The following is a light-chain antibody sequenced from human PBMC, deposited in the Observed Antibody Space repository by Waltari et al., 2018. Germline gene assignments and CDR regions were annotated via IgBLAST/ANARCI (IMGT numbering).Light chain of an antibody. CDR3: AVWDDSLNGVV. Sequence: QSVLTQPPSASATPGQRVTISCSGSSSNIGSNTVTWYHQLPGTAPKLLIYTNTQRPSGVPDRFSGSKSGTSASLAISGLQTEDEADYYCAVWDDSLNGVVFGGGTKLTVL. V-gene: IGLV1-44*01. CDR1: SSNIGSNT. CDR2: TNT. J-gene: IGLJ2*01.